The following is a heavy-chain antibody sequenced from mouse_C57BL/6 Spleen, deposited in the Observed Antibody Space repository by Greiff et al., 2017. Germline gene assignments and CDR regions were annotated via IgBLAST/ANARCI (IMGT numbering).Heavy chain of an antibody. CDR2: IDPSDSYT. CDR1: GYTFTSYW. J-gene: IGHJ3*01. D-gene: IGHD1-1*01. V-gene: IGHV1-69*01. Sequence: QVQLQQPGAELVMPGASVKLSCKASGYTFTSYWMHWVKQRPGQGLEWIGEIDPSDSYTNYNQKFKGKSTLTVDKSSSTAYMQVSSLTSEDSAVYYCARRGHNFYGNSYGFAYRGQGALVNGPA. CDR3: ARRGHNFYGNSYGFAY.